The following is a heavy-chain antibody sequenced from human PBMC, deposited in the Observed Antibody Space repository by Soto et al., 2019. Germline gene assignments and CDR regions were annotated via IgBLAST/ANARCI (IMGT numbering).Heavy chain of an antibody. V-gene: IGHV1-18*01. CDR3: ARARRGSGTYGEDY. J-gene: IGHJ4*02. D-gene: IGHD3-10*01. CDR2: ISAYNGNT. Sequence: QVQLVQSGAEVKKPGASVRVSCKASGYTFTTYGITWVRQAPGQGLEWMGWISAYNGNTTYAQKLQGRVTMTTDTSTSTAYMERRSLRSDDTAVYYCARARRGSGTYGEDYWGQGTLVTVSS. CDR1: GYTFTTYG.